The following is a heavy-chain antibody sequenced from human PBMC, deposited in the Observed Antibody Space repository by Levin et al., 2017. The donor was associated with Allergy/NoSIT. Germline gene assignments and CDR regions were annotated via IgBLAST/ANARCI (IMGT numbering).Heavy chain of an antibody. CDR2: IYYTGTT. Sequence: SLTLSLTCTVSGGSISSAYYHWDWIRQPPGMGLEWIGSIYYTGTTYYNPSLESRVSISADKSRNQFSLNLSSVTAADTAVYYCSRRGDPWGQGTLVTVSS. J-gene: IGHJ5*02. V-gene: IGHV4-39*01. CDR3: SRRGDP. CDR1: GGSISSAYYH.